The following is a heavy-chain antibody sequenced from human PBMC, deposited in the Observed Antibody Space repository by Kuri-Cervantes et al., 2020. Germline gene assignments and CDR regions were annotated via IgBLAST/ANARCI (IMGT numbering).Heavy chain of an antibody. V-gene: IGHV1-8*01. D-gene: IGHD6-19*01. CDR1: GYTFTSYD. CDR2: KNPNSANT. Sequence: ASVKVSCKASGYTFTSYDINWVRQATGQGLEWVGWKNPNSANTGYAQKFQGRVTMTRNTSISTAYMELSSLRSEDTAVYYCARGEWHSSGWYALDWWGQGTLVTVSS. CDR3: ARGEWHSSGWYALDW. J-gene: IGHJ4*02.